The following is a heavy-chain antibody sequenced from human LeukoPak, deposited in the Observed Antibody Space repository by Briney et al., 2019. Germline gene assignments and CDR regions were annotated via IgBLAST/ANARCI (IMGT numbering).Heavy chain of an antibody. V-gene: IGHV1-24*01. CDR1: GYTLTELS. Sequence: ASVKVSCKVSGYTLTELSMHWVRQAPGKGLERMGGFDPEDGETIYAQKFQGRVTMTEDTSTDTAYMELSSLRSEDTAVYYCATGIAAAGTLFDYWGQGTLVTVSS. D-gene: IGHD6-13*01. CDR3: ATGIAAAGTLFDY. CDR2: FDPEDGET. J-gene: IGHJ4*02.